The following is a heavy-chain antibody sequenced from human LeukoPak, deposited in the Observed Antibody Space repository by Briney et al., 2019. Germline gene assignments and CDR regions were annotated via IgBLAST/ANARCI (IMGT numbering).Heavy chain of an antibody. V-gene: IGHV3-30-3*01. CDR3: ARDLSRGVDDYYGMDV. J-gene: IGHJ6*02. Sequence: GGSLRLSCAASGFTFSSYAMHWVRQAPGKGLEWVAVISYDGSNKYYADSVKGRFTISRDNSKNTLYLQMNSLRAEDTAVYYCARDLSRGVDDYYGMDVWGQGTTVTVS. CDR2: ISYDGSNK. D-gene: IGHD3-10*01. CDR1: GFTFSSYA.